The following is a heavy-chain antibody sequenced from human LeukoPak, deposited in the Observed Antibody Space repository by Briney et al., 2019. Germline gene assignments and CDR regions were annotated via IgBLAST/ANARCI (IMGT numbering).Heavy chain of an antibody. D-gene: IGHD3-3*01. CDR3: ARGRYDFWSGYYRYNWFDP. J-gene: IGHJ5*02. V-gene: IGHV4-34*01. CDR1: GGSFSGYY. CDR2: INYSGST. Sequence: PSETLSLTCAVYGGSFSGYYWSWIRQPPGKGLEWIGEINYSGSTNYNPSLKRRVTISVDPSKNQFSLKLSSVTAADPAVYYCARGRYDFWSGYYRYNWFDPWGQGTLVTVSS.